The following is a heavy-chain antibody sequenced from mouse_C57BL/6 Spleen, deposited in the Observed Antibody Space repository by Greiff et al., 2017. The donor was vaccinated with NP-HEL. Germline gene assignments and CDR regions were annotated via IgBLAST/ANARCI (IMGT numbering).Heavy chain of an antibody. Sequence: VQLQQSGPGLVQPSQSLSITCTVSGFSLTSYGVHWVRQSPGKGLEWLGVIWSGGSTDYNAAFISRLSISKDNSKSQVFFKMNSLQADDTAIYYCARNLGTGNSYWGQGTLVTVSA. V-gene: IGHV2-2*01. CDR1: GFSLTSYG. J-gene: IGHJ3*01. CDR2: IWSGGST. CDR3: ARNLGTGNSY. D-gene: IGHD4-1*01.